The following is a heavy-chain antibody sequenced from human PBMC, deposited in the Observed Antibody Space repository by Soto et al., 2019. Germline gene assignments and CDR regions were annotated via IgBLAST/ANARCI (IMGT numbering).Heavy chain of an antibody. D-gene: IGHD2-21*02. Sequence: QVQLQESGPGLVKPSETLSLTCTVSGGSISSYYWSWIRQPAGKGLEWIGRIYTSGSTNYNPSLKSRVTMSVDTSKKQFSLRLSSVTAADTAVYYCARTSDKTAITSYGAFDIWGQGTMVTVSS. CDR1: GGSISSYY. V-gene: IGHV4-4*07. J-gene: IGHJ3*02. CDR3: ARTSDKTAITSYGAFDI. CDR2: IYTSGST.